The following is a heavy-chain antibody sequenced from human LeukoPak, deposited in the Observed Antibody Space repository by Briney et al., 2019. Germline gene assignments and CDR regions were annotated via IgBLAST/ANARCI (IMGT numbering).Heavy chain of an antibody. V-gene: IGHV3-9*01. D-gene: IGHD1-26*01. Sequence: GGSLRLSCAASGFTFDDYAMHWVRQAPGKGLEWVSGISWNSGSIGYADSVKGRFTISRDNAKNSLYLQMNSLRAEDTALYYCAKEGGIVGAKGYYGMDVWGQGTTVTVSS. J-gene: IGHJ6*02. CDR1: GFTFDDYA. CDR3: AKEGGIVGAKGYYGMDV. CDR2: ISWNSGSI.